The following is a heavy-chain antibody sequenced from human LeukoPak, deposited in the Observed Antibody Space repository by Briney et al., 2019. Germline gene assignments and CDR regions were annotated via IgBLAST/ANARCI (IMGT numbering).Heavy chain of an antibody. CDR1: GYTFTGYY. CDR2: INPNSGGT. CDR3: ARGATHQYYYYYYMDV. J-gene: IGHJ6*03. Sequence: GASVKVSCKASGYTFTGYYMHWVRQAPGQGLEWMGWINPNSGGTNYAQKFQGRVTMTRDTSISTAYMELSRLRSDDTAVYYCARGATHQYYYYYYMDVWGKGTTVTVSS. V-gene: IGHV1-2*02. D-gene: IGHD2-15*01.